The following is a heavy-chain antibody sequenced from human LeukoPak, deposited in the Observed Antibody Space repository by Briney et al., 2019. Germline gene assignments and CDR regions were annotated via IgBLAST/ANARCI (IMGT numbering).Heavy chain of an antibody. CDR2: ISAYNGNT. CDR1: GYTFTSYG. D-gene: IGHD3-22*01. CDR3: ARGAYYDSSGYRYYYYYMDV. Sequence: GASVKVSCKASGYTFTSYGISWVRQAPGQGLEWMGWISAYNGNTNYAQKLQGRVTMTTDTSTSTAYMELRSLRSDDTAVYYCARGAYYDSSGYRYYYYYMDVWGKGTTVTVSS. V-gene: IGHV1-18*01. J-gene: IGHJ6*03.